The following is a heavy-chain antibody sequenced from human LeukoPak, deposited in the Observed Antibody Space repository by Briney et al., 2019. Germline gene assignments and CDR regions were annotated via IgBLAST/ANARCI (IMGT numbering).Heavy chain of an antibody. J-gene: IGHJ4*02. CDR2: IYYSGST. D-gene: IGHD4-17*01. CDR1: GGSISSGGYY. CDR3: ARTTVTVSHFDY. V-gene: IGHV4-31*03. Sequence: KPSQTLSLTCTVSGGSISSGGYYWSCIRHHPGKGLEWLGYIYYSGSTYYNPALKSRVTISVDTSKNQFSLKLSSVTAADTAVYYCARTTVTVSHFDYWGRGTLVTVSS.